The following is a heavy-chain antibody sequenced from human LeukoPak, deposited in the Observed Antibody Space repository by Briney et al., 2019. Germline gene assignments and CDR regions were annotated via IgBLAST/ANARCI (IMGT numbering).Heavy chain of an antibody. CDR2: INQSGST. J-gene: IGHJ5*02. Sequence: SETLSLTCAVYGESFSDYYWSWIRQPPGKGLEWIGEINQSGSTNYNPSLKSRVTIPVDTSKNQFFLKLNSVTAADTAVYYCARAYSSSGYNWFDPWGQGTLVTVSS. V-gene: IGHV4-34*01. CDR3: ARAYSSSGYNWFDP. D-gene: IGHD6-6*01. CDR1: GESFSDYY.